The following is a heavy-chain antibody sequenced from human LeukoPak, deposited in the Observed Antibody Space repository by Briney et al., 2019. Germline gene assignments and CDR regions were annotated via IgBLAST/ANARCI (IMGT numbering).Heavy chain of an antibody. CDR1: GGSFSGYY. CDR2: INHSGST. Sequence: PSETLSLTCAVYGGSFSGYYWSWIRQPPGKGLEWIGEINHSGSTNYNPSLKSRVTISVDTSKNQFSLKLSSVTAADTAVYYCARGRIYYYGSGSYYNSPFDYWGQGTLVTVSS. D-gene: IGHD3-10*01. V-gene: IGHV4-34*01. CDR3: ARGRIYYYGSGSYYNSPFDY. J-gene: IGHJ4*02.